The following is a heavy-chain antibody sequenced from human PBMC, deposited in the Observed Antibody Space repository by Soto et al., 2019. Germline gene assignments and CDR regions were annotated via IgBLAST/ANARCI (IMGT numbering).Heavy chain of an antibody. V-gene: IGHV1-69*01. CDR3: ARFYVDILTGYYVGGFGMDV. CDR2: IIPIFGKA. CDR1: GGTFSSYA. Sequence: QVQLVQSGAEVKKPGSSVKVSCKASGGTFSSYAISWVRQAPGQGLEWMGGIIPIFGKANYAQKLQGRVTITADESTSTAFLELSRLRYEDTAGYYCARFYVDILTGYYVGGFGMDVWGQGTTVTVSS. D-gene: IGHD3-9*01. J-gene: IGHJ6*02.